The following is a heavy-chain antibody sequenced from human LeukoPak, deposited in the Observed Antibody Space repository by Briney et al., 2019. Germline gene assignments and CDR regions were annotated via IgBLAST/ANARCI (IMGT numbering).Heavy chain of an antibody. J-gene: IGHJ4*02. CDR1: GFTFDDYA. CDR2: ITHDGGAT. V-gene: IGHV3-43D*03. Sequence: GGALRLSCAASGFTFDDYAVHWVRQRPGKSLEWVSLITHDGGATFYSDTVRGWFTISRDNSRNSLYLHMKSLRPEDSALYYCVKESGLKYFDYWGQGTLVTVSS. CDR3: VKESGLKYFDY.